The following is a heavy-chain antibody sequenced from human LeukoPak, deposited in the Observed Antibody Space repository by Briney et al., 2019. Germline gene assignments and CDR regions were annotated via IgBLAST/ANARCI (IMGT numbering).Heavy chain of an antibody. CDR3: ARGLWWSKGGRAEYFQH. CDR2: IHISGST. CDR1: GGPINSGSYS. Sequence: PSQTLSLTCTVSGGPINSGSYSWTWIRQPAGKGLEWIGRIHISGSTHYTPSLKSRVTISVDTSKNQFSLKLSSVTAADTAVYYCARGLWWSKGGRAEYFQHWGQGTLVTVSS. V-gene: IGHV4-61*02. D-gene: IGHD2-21*01. J-gene: IGHJ1*01.